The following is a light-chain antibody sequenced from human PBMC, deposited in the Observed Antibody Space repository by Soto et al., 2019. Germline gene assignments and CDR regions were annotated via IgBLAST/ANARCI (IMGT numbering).Light chain of an antibody. J-gene: IGLJ2*01. Sequence: QLVLTQSPSASASLGASVKVTCTLSSGHSSYAIAWHQQQPEKGPRFLMKLNSDGSHTKGDGIPDRFSGSSSGAERYLTISSLQSEDEADYYCQTWGTGIHVVFGGGTQLTVL. CDR3: QTWGTGIHVV. CDR2: LNSDGSH. CDR1: SGHSSYA. V-gene: IGLV4-69*01.